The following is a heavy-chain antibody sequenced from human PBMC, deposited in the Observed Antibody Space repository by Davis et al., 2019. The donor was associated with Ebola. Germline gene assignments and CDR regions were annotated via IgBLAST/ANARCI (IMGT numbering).Heavy chain of an antibody. D-gene: IGHD3-10*01. J-gene: IGHJ4*02. CDR3: TSRDYFEY. CDR2: IQGDGSST. CDR1: GFTFSSYW. Sequence: GESLKISCAASGFTFSSYWMHWVRQAPGKGLVWVSRIQGDGSSTTYADSVKGRFTISRDNAKNTLYLQMNSLRAEDTAVYYCTSRDYFEYWGQGALVTVSS. V-gene: IGHV3-74*01.